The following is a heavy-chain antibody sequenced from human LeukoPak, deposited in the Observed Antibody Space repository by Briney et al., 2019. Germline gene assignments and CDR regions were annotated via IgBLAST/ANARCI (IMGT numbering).Heavy chain of an antibody. D-gene: IGHD3-22*01. CDR1: GYTFAGYY. CDR2: INPNSGGT. CDR3: ARGRYYYEAIDY. V-gene: IGHV1-2*02. Sequence: ASVKVSCKASGYTFAGYYMHWVRQAPGQGLEWMGWINPNSGGTNYAQKFQGRVTMTRDTSISTAYMELSRLRSDDTAVYYCARGRYYYEAIDYWGQGTLVTVSS. J-gene: IGHJ4*02.